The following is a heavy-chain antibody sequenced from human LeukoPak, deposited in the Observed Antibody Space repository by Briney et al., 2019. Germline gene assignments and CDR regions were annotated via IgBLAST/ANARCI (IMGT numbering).Heavy chain of an antibody. V-gene: IGHV1-8*01. Sequence: GASVKVSCKASGYTFTSYDINWVRQATGQGLEWMGWMNPNSGNTGYAQKFQGRVTMTRNTSISTAYMELSSLRSEDTAVYYSARGWASGSYRKSGFDYWGQGTLVTVSS. D-gene: IGHD3-10*01. CDR3: ARGWASGSYRKSGFDY. CDR2: MNPNSGNT. CDR1: GYTFTSYD. J-gene: IGHJ4*02.